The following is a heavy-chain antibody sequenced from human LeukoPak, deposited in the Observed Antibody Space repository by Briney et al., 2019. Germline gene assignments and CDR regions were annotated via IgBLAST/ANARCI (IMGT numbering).Heavy chain of an antibody. CDR2: ITSRGSYM. D-gene: IGHD4-23*01. J-gene: IGHJ5*02. Sequence: GGSLRLSCVASGFTFSSYSMNWVRQTPGKGLEWVSSITSRGSYMYYGDSVKGRFTISRDNDKNLLYLQMNSLRAEDTAVYYCARDMQHYGGHPLDPWGQGTLVTVSS. CDR1: GFTFSSYS. CDR3: ARDMQHYGGHPLDP. V-gene: IGHV3-21*01.